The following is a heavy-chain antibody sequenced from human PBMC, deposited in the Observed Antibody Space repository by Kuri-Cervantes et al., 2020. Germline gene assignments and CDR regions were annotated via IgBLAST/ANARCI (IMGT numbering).Heavy chain of an antibody. CDR1: GFTFSSYW. V-gene: IGHV3-7*01. J-gene: IGHJ6*03. CDR3: ASQPLSRYYYYYMDV. D-gene: IGHD2-2*01. Sequence: GGSLRLSCAASGFTFSSYWMNWVRQAPGKGLEWVANIQQDGSETFYVDSVEGRFTTSRDNAKNSLYLQMNSLRAEDTAVYYCASQPLSRYYYYYMDVWGKGTTVTVSS. CDR2: IQQDGSET.